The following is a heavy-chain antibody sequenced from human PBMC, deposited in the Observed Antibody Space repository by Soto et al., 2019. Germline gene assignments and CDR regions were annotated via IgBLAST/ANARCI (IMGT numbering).Heavy chain of an antibody. D-gene: IGHD3-10*01. CDR1: GGSFSGYY. CDR3: ARGLAGSYFPY. V-gene: IGHV4-34*01. J-gene: IGHJ4*02. CDR2: INHSGST. Sequence: SETLSLTCAVYGGSFSGYYWSWIRQPPGKGLEWIGEINHSGSTNYNPSLKSRVTISVDTSKNQFSLKLSSVTAADTAVYYCARGLAGSYFPYWGQGTLVTVSS.